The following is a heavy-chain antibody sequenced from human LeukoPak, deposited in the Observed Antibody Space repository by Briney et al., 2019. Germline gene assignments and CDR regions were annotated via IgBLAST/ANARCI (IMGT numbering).Heavy chain of an antibody. V-gene: IGHV4-34*01. J-gene: IGHJ1*01. CDR3: ARRDDIVVVVAPSGYFQH. CDR1: GGSFSGYY. D-gene: IGHD2-15*01. CDR2: INHSGST. Sequence: PSETLSLTCAVYGGSFSGYYWSWIRQPPGKGLEWIGEINHSGSTNYNPSLKSRVTISVDTSKNQFSLKLSSVTAADTAVYYCARRDDIVVVVAPSGYFQHWGQGTLVTVSS.